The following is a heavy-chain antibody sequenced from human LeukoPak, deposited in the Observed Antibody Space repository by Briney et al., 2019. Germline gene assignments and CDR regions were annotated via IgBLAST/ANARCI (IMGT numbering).Heavy chain of an antibody. CDR3: ARGYWFDP. Sequence: SETLSLTCAVYGGSFSGYYWSWIRQPPGKGLEWIGEINHSGSTNYNPSLKSRVTISVDTSKNQFSLKLSSVTAADTAVYYCARGYWFDPWGQGTLVTVSS. V-gene: IGHV4-34*01. CDR2: INHSGST. CDR1: GGSFSGYY. J-gene: IGHJ5*02.